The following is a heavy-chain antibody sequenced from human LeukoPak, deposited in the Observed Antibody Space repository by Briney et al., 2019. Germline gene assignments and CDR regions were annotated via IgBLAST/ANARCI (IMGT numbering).Heavy chain of an antibody. D-gene: IGHD7-27*01. J-gene: IGHJ4*02. V-gene: IGHV4-4*07. CDR1: GGSFNTYY. CDR2: IYTTGST. Sequence: PSETLSLTCTVSGGSFNTYYWSWIRQSAEKGLEWIGRIYTTGSTNYNPSLKSRVTISADTSKNQFSLKMSSVTAADTAVYFCARLRNWAWDFDSWGQGTLVTVSS. CDR3: ARLRNWAWDFDS.